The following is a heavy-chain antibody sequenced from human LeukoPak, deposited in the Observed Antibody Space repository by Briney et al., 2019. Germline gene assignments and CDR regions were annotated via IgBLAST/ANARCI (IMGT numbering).Heavy chain of an antibody. CDR3: ARQKGYISGWYEGFDY. CDR2: TYYRSKWYN. CDR1: GDGVSSNSAA. V-gene: IGHV6-1*01. D-gene: IGHD6-19*01. J-gene: IGHJ4*02. Sequence: SQTLSLTCVISGDGVSSNSAAWNWIRQSPSRGFEWLGRTYYRSKWYNDYAVSVKSRITINPDTSKSQFSLKLRSVTAADTAVYYCARQKGYISGWYEGFDYWGQGTLVTVSS.